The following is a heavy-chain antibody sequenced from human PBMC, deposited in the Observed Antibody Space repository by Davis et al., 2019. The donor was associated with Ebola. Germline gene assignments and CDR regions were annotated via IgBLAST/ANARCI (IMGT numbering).Heavy chain of an antibody. CDR2: ISHNERER. D-gene: IGHD1-1*01. J-gene: IGHJ4*02. CDR1: GFTFSTHA. CDR3: ARALHDEVLDY. Sequence: PGGSLRLSCVASGFTFSTHAMHWVRQAPGQGLDSLAVISHNERERFYGESVQGRFTISRDNSENVLYLQMDSLRPDDTAIYFCARALHDEVLDYWGQGTPVTVSS. V-gene: IGHV3-30*04.